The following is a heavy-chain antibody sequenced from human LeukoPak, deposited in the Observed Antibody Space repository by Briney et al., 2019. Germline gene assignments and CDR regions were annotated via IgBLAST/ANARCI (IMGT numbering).Heavy chain of an antibody. CDR1: GGSISSGDYY. J-gene: IGHJ4*02. CDR2: SYYSGST. V-gene: IGHV4-30-4*08. CDR3: ARDRRYSSSLFDY. Sequence: SETLSLTCTVSGGSISSGDYYWSWIRQPPGKGLEWIGYSYYSGSTYYNPSLKSRVTISVDTSKSQFFLKLTSVTAADTAVYYCARDRRYSSSLFDYWGQGTLVTVSS. D-gene: IGHD6-6*01.